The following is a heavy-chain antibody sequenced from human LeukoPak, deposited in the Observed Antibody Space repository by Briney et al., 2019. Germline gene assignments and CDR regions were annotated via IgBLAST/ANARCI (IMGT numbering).Heavy chain of an antibody. CDR2: IYSGGST. CDR3: ARDPRGDYYYYGMDV. Sequence: GGSLRLSCAASGFTVSSNYMSWVRQAPGKGLEWVSVIYSGGSTYYADSVKGRFTISRDNSKNTLYLQMNSLRAEDTAVYCCARDPRGDYYYYGMDVWGQGTTVTVSS. D-gene: IGHD1-26*01. J-gene: IGHJ6*02. V-gene: IGHV3-66*01. CDR1: GFTVSSNY.